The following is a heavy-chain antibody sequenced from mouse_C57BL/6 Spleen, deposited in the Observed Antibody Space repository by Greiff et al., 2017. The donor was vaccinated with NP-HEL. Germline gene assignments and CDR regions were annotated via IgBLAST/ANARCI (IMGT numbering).Heavy chain of an antibody. CDR3: ASPYYYGSSYRYVDV. Sequence: VQLQQSGAELARPGASVKMSCKASGYTFTSYTMHWVKQRPGQGLEWIGYINPSSGYTKYNQKFKDKATLTADKSSSTAYMQLSSLTSEDSAVYYCASPYYYGSSYRYVDVWGTGTTVTVSS. D-gene: IGHD1-1*01. V-gene: IGHV1-4*01. CDR1: GYTFTSYT. J-gene: IGHJ1*03. CDR2: INPSSGYT.